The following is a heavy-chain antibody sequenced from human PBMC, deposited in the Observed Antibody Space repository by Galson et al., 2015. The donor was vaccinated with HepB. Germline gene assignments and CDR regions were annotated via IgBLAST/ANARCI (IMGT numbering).Heavy chain of an antibody. CDR2: IGSKANSYAT. CDR3: TRLGDLSGYSSL. J-gene: IGHJ4*02. V-gene: IGHV3-73*01. CDR1: GFTFGGSA. Sequence: SLRLSCAASGFTFGGSAMHWVRQASGRGLEWVGRIGSKANSYATAYAASVKGRFTISRDDSKNTAYMQMNSLKTEDTAVYYCTRLGDLSGYSSLWGQGTLVTVSS. D-gene: IGHD6-13*01.